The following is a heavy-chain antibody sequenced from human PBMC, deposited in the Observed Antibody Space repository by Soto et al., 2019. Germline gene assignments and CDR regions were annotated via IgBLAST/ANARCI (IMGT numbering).Heavy chain of an antibody. D-gene: IGHD5-12*01. CDR1: GDSVSSNTAS. CDR2: TYFRSKWYN. Sequence: SQTLSLTCAISGDSVSSNTASWNWIRQSPSRGLEWLGRTYFRSKWYNDYAVSVKSRIIINPDTSDNQFSLQLNSVTPEDTAVYFCAKGDNLGPKTGYAFDPWGQGIMVTVSS. V-gene: IGHV6-1*01. J-gene: IGHJ5*02. CDR3: AKGDNLGPKTGYAFDP.